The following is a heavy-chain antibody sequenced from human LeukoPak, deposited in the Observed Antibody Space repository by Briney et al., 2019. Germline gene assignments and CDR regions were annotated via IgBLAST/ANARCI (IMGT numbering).Heavy chain of an antibody. J-gene: IGHJ3*02. D-gene: IGHD4-23*01. V-gene: IGHV4-31*03. CDR3: ARTPLNYGGNSDAFDI. Sequence: SETLSLTCTVSGGSISSGGYYWSWIRQHPGKGLEWIGYIYYSGSTYYNPSLKSRVTISVDTSKNQFSLKLSSVTAADTAVYYCARTPLNYGGNSDAFDIWGQGTMVTVSS. CDR2: IYYSGST. CDR1: GGSISSGGYY.